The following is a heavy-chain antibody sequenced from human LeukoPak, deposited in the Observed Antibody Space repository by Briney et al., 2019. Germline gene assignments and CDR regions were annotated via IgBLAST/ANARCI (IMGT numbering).Heavy chain of an antibody. CDR3: ARGSQCSSTNCSVHDY. Sequence: PSETLSLTCTVSGGSISSYYRSWIRQPAGKGLEWVGRIYTSGSTNYNPPPKSRVTMAVDTTKNQLSLKLSSVTAADTAVYDCARGSQCSSTNCSVHDYWGQGTLVTVSS. CDR1: GGSISSYY. V-gene: IGHV4-4*07. D-gene: IGHD2-2*01. J-gene: IGHJ4*02. CDR2: IYTSGST.